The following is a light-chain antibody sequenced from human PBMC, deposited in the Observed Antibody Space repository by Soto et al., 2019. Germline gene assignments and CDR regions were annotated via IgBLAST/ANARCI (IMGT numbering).Light chain of an antibody. J-gene: IGKJ5*01. CDR1: QSVTSN. Sequence: EVVMTQSPATLSVSPGEGATLSCRASQSVTSNYLAWYQQKPGKAPRLLIHGISNRATGVPDRFSGSGSGTDFTLTISRLEPEDFAVYYCQQYNNWPPITFGQGTRLEIK. CDR2: GIS. V-gene: IGKV3D-15*01. CDR3: QQYNNWPPIT.